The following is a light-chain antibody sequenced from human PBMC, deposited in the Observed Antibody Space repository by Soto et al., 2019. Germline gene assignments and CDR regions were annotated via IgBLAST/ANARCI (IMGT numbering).Light chain of an antibody. J-gene: IGKJ2*01. V-gene: IGKV1-5*01. Sequence: DLQRTQTPRTRVASVGGGVTITCRASQSIYSWMAWYQQKPGKAPKLLVYDASTLQSGVATRFSGSGSGTEFTLIISVLQPEDSATYYRHQYTNTNNPWMIAQGTKVDIK. CDR3: HQYTNTNNPWM. CDR1: QSIYSW. CDR2: DAS.